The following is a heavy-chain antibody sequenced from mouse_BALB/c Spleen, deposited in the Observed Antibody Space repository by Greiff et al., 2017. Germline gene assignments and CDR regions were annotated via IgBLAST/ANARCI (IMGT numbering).Heavy chain of an antibody. Sequence: EVQLVESGPSLVKPSQTLSLTCSVTGDSITSGYWNWIRKFPGNKLEYMGYISYSGSTYYNPSLKSRISITRDTSKNQYYLQLNSVTTEDTATYYCARYKYGNSIFDYWGQGTTLTVSS. CDR1: GDSITSGY. CDR2: ISYSGST. V-gene: IGHV3-8*02. CDR3: ARYKYGNSIFDY. D-gene: IGHD2-10*02. J-gene: IGHJ2*01.